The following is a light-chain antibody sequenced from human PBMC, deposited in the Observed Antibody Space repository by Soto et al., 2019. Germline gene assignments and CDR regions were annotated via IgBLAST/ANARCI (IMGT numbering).Light chain of an antibody. CDR2: DVS. J-gene: IGKJ1*01. CDR1: QSIAAS. CDR3: QQYDYSRT. Sequence: DVQMTQSPSTLSASVGDSVTITCRASQSIAASLAWYQLKPGKAPKLLIYDVSNLESGVPSRFSGSGSGTEFSLTIRSLHPDDFATYYCQQYDYSRTFGQGTKVEIK. V-gene: IGKV1-5*01.